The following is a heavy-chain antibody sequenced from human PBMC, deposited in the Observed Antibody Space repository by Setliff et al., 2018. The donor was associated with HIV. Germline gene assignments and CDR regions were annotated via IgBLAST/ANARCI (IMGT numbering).Heavy chain of an antibody. Sequence: SETLSLTCTVSGGSIRSVDYFWGWIRQPPGKGLEWLGHIGSIYYGGTTYYNPSLKGRITISVFTSSQQLSLTLTSVTPAGTAVDYCARFRAACTVHDFDPWGQGTQVTVCS. D-gene: IGHD6-13*01. CDR2: IYYGGTT. V-gene: IGHV4-39*01. J-gene: IGHJ5*02. CDR3: ARFRAACTVHDFDP. CDR1: GGSIRSVDYF.